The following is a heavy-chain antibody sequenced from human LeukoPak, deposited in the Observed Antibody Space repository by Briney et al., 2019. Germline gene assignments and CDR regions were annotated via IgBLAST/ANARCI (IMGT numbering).Heavy chain of an antibody. J-gene: IGHJ6*02. Sequence: GGSLRLSCAASGFTFDNYAMHWVRQAPGKGLEWVSGISWNSGSIGYADSVKGRFTISRDNAKNSLYLQMNSLRAEDTAFYYCAKDISGATYYYYGMDVWGQGTTVTVSS. V-gene: IGHV3-9*01. CDR2: ISWNSGSI. CDR3: AKDISGATYYYYGMDV. D-gene: IGHD1-26*01. CDR1: GFTFDNYA.